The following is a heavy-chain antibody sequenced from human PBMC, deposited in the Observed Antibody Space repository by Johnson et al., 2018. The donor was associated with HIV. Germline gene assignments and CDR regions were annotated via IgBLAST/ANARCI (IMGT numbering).Heavy chain of an antibody. D-gene: IGHD2-21*01. CDR2: ARFDEVSK. CDR3: AREMVVAGAFDI. J-gene: IGHJ3*02. Sequence: QVQLVESGGGVVQPGRSLRLSCAASGFTFSSYAMHWVRQAPGKGLEWVAVARFDEVSKYYIDSVKGRFTISRDNSKNTLYLQMNSLRAEDTALYYCAREMVVAGAFDIWGQGTMVTVSS. CDR1: GFTFSSYA. V-gene: IGHV3-33*08.